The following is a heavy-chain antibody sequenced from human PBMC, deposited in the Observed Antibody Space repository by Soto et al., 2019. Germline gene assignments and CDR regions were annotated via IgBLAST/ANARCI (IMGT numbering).Heavy chain of an antibody. J-gene: IGHJ4*01. CDR2: VSPYNGNA. CDR3: ARAISLIMPVPAY. CDR1: GYTFSNYA. D-gene: IGHD3-3*01. Sequence: ASVKVSCKTSGYTFSNYAISWVRQAPGQGLEWMGWVSPYNGNANYTEKFQGRVSMTTDTSTTTAYMELTSLTSDDTAIYYCARAISLIMPVPAYWGPGTMVAVYS. V-gene: IGHV1-18*04.